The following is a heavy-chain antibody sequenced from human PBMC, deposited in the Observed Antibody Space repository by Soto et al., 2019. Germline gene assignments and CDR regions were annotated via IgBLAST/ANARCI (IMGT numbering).Heavy chain of an antibody. V-gene: IGHV4-30-2*01. Sequence: TLSLTCAVSGGSISRGGYSWSWIRQPPGKGLEWIGYIYHSGSTYYNPSLKSRVTISVDRSKNQFSLKLGSVTAADTAVYYCASNPYYYDSSGYQNNAFDIWGQGTMVTVSS. CDR1: GGSISRGGYS. CDR2: IYHSGST. J-gene: IGHJ3*02. CDR3: ASNPYYYDSSGYQNNAFDI. D-gene: IGHD3-22*01.